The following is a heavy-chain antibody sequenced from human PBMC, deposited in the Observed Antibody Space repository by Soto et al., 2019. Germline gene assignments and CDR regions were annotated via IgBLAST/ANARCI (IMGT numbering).Heavy chain of an antibody. D-gene: IGHD1-26*01. CDR3: ARAPKYSGSYPTYFDY. J-gene: IGHJ4*02. Sequence: GGSLRLSCAASGFTFSSYSMNWVRQAPGKGLEWVSSISSSSSYIYYADSVKGRFTISRDNTKNSLYLQMNSLRAEDTAVYYCARAPKYSGSYPTYFDYWGQGTLVTVSS. CDR2: ISSSSSYI. CDR1: GFTFSSYS. V-gene: IGHV3-21*01.